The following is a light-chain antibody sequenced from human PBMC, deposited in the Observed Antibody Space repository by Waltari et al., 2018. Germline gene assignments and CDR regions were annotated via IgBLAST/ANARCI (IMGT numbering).Light chain of an antibody. Sequence: EIVLPQSPVPLSLSPGQRATLSCRASQTVGTHLAWYQHKPGQAPRLLIYNASLRASGIPARFSGSGSGTDFTLTISHLEPEDFAFYYCQHRDNWLFTFGPGTKVEVK. CDR2: NAS. J-gene: IGKJ3*01. CDR3: QHRDNWLFT. CDR1: QTVGTH. V-gene: IGKV3-11*01.